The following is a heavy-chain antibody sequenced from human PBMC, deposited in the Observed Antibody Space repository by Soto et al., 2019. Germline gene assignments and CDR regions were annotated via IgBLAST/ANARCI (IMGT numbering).Heavy chain of an antibody. CDR1: GFTFSSYA. CDR3: AKHYYYDSSGYISGYNWFDP. J-gene: IGHJ5*02. V-gene: IGHV3-23*01. CDR2: ISGSGGST. Sequence: GESLKISCAASGFTFSSYAMSWVRQAPGKGLEWVSAISGSGGSTYYADSVKGRFTISRDNSKNTLYLQMNSLRAEDTAVYYCAKHYYYDSSGYISGYNWFDPWGQGTLVTVSS. D-gene: IGHD3-22*01.